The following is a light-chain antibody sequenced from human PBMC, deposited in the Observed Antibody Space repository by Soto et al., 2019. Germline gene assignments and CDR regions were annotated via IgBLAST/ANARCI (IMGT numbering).Light chain of an antibody. V-gene: IGLV2-14*01. Sequence: QSALTQPASVSGSPGQSITISCTGTSSDVGGYNYVSWYQQHPDKAPKLMIYVVSNRPSGFSNRSSGSKSGNTAPRTISGLQAEDEADYYCSSYTSSDTPYVFGTGTKLTVL. CDR3: SSYTSSDTPYV. J-gene: IGLJ1*01. CDR2: VVS. CDR1: SSDVGGYNY.